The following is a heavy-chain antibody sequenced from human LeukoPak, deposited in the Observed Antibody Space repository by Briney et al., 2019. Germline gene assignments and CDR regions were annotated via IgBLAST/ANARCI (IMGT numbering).Heavy chain of an antibody. CDR1: GFTFSSYS. V-gene: IGHV3-21*01. J-gene: IGHJ4*02. Sequence: GGSLRLSCAAPGFTFSSYSMNWVRQAPGKGLEWVSSISISSTYIYYADSVKGRFTTSRDNAKNSLYLQMNSLRAEDTAVYYCARSRDYPTPKDYWGQGTLVTVSS. D-gene: IGHD2-15*01. CDR3: ARSRDYPTPKDY. CDR2: ISISSTYI.